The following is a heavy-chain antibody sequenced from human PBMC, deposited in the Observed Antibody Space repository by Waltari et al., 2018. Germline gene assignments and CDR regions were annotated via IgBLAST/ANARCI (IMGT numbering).Heavy chain of an antibody. J-gene: IGHJ4*02. D-gene: IGHD6-19*01. CDR2: IQGNGRAS. Sequence: EVHLVQSGGLVAEPGGSLRLSCAASGFTFKKFSMHWVRQRPGKGLGWLSVIQGNGRASLYADSVGGRFIVSRDNNRNSLDLQMNSLSAEDTALYYCAKEHDTGWPTLDSWGQGTLVTVYS. CDR1: GFTFKKFS. V-gene: IGHV3-43*01. CDR3: AKEHDTGWPTLDS.